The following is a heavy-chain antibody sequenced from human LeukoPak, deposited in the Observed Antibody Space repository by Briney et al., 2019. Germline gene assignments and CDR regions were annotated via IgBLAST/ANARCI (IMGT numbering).Heavy chain of an antibody. CDR2: IYYSGST. J-gene: IGHJ4*02. Sequence: SETLSLTCSVSGGSMSSYYWSWIRQPPGKGLEWIGYIYYSGSTNYNPSLKSRVTISVDTSKNQFSLKLSSVTAADTAVYYCARRGVTMVRGGFDYWGQGTLVAVSS. CDR3: ARRGVTMVRGGFDY. V-gene: IGHV4-59*08. D-gene: IGHD3-10*01. CDR1: GGSMSSYY.